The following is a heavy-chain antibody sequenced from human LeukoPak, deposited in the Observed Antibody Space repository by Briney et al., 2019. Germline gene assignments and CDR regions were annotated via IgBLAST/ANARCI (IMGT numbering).Heavy chain of an antibody. CDR3: ARAGGVDTAMDANFDY. Sequence: KPSETLSLTCTVSGGSISSYYWSWIRQPPGKGLEWIGYTYYNGGTNYNPSLRSRVTISVDTSKNHFSLRLSSVTAADTAMYYCARAGGVDTAMDANFDYWGQGTLVTVSS. D-gene: IGHD5-18*01. CDR1: GGSISSYY. V-gene: IGHV4-59*01. CDR2: TYYNGGT. J-gene: IGHJ4*02.